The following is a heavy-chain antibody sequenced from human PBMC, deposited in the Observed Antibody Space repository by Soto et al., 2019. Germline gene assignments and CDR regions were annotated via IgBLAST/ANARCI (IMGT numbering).Heavy chain of an antibody. D-gene: IGHD3-3*01. V-gene: IGHV1-8*01. CDR3: ARERKFDFWRKGLDV. J-gene: IGHJ6*02. Sequence: ASVKVSCKASRYTFTSHDIKWVRQATGQGLEWMGWMDPNSGVTGYAQKFQGRVTMTRNTSTNTAHMELSSLRSDDTAVYYCARERKFDFWRKGLDVWGQGTTVTVSS. CDR2: MDPNSGVT. CDR1: RYTFTSHD.